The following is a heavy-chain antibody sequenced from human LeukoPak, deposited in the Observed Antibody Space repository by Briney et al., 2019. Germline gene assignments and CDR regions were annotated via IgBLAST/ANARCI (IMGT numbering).Heavy chain of an antibody. V-gene: IGHV4-38-2*01. J-gene: IGHJ5*02. Sequence: SETLSLTCAVSNYSISSGYYWGWIRQPPGKGLEWIGSIYHSGNTYYNPSLKSRVTMSVDTSKNQFSLNLRSVTAADTGMYYCATNKTMVTTAGLFDPWGQGTLVIVSS. D-gene: IGHD4-17*01. CDR2: IYHSGNT. CDR3: ATNKTMVTTAGLFDP. CDR1: NYSISSGYY.